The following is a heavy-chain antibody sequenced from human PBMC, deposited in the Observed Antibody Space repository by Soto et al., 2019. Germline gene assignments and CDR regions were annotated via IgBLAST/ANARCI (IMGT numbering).Heavy chain of an antibody. CDR3: ARTQTQYNWFDP. CDR2: IYYSGST. J-gene: IGHJ5*02. Sequence: SETLSLTCAVYGGSFSGYYWSWIRQPPGKGLEWIGYIYYSGSTYYNPSLKSRVTMSVDTSKNQFSLKLSSVTAVDTAVYYCARTQTQYNWFDPWGQGTLVTVSS. V-gene: IGHV4-34*01. CDR1: GGSFSGYY.